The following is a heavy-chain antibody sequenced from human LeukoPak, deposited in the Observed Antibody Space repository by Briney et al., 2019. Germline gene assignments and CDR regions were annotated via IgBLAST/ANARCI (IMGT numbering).Heavy chain of an antibody. D-gene: IGHD4-17*01. CDR3: ARDGVWDGDYGFGMDV. CDR1: GGSLSTYY. V-gene: IGHV4-59*01. Sequence: NPSETLSLTCTVSGGSLSTYYWSWLRQPPGKGLEWIGYAYSSVSTKHNPSLKSRVTISLDTSKNQFSLKLSSVTAADTAVYYCARDGVWDGDYGFGMDVWGKGTTVTVSS. CDR2: AYSSVST. J-gene: IGHJ6*04.